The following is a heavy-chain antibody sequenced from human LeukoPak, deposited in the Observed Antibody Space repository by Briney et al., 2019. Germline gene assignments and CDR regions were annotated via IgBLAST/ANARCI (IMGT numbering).Heavy chain of an antibody. CDR1: GGSFSGYY. Sequence: SETLSLTCAFYGGSFSGYYWSWIRPPPGEGLEWIGEITHNGRTNYNPSLKSRVTIAGDTSNNQFSLKLSSVTDADTAVYYCARGDVAARLANWGQGTLITVSS. CDR3: ARGDVAARLAN. J-gene: IGHJ4*02. CDR2: ITHNGRT. D-gene: IGHD6-6*01. V-gene: IGHV4-34*01.